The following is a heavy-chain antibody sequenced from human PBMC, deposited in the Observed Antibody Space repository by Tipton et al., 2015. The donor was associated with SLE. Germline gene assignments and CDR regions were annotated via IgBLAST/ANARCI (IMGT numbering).Heavy chain of an antibody. V-gene: IGHV4-59*01. CDR3: ARESSWDPLFDY. D-gene: IGHD6-13*01. Sequence: TLSLTCTVSGGSISSYYWSWIRQPPGKGLEWIGYIYYSGSTNYNPSLKSRVTISVDTSKNQFSLKLSSVTAADPAVYYCARESSWDPLFDYWGQGPLVTVSS. CDR1: GGSISSYY. J-gene: IGHJ4*02. CDR2: IYYSGST.